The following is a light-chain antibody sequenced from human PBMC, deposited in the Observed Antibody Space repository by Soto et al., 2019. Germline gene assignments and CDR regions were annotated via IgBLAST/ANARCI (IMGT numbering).Light chain of an antibody. CDR3: QQYNTYWGL. CDR2: DAS. CDR1: QSISSW. J-gene: IGKJ1*01. V-gene: IGKV1-5*01. Sequence: GDRVTITCRASQSISSWLAWYQQKPGKAPKLLIYDASSLESGVPSRFSGSGSGTEFTLTISSLQPDDFATYYCQQYNTYWGLFGQGIKVDI.